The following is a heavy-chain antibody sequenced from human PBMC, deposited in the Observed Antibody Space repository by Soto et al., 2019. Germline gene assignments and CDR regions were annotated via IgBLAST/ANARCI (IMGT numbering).Heavy chain of an antibody. V-gene: IGHV3-73*01. CDR3: TRLGSSSCPTC. CDR1: GFTFSGSA. Sequence: PGGSLILSCAASGFTFSGSAMHWVRQASGKGLEWVGRIRSKANSYATAYAASVKGRFTISRDDSKNTAYLQMNSLKTEDTAVYYCTRLGSSSCPTCWGQGTLVTVSS. CDR2: IRSKANSYAT. J-gene: IGHJ4*02. D-gene: IGHD6-13*01.